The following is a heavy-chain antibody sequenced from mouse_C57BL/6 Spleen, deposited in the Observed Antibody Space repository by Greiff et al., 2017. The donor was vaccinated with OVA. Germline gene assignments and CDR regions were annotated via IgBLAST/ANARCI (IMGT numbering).Heavy chain of an antibody. J-gene: IGHJ1*03. Sequence: QVQLQQSGPELVKPGASVKISCKASGYAFSSSWMNWVKQRPGKGLEWIGRIYPGDGDTNYNGKFKGKATLTADKSSSTAYMQLSSLTSEDSAVYDCAREKYYGSSGHWYFDVWGKGTTVTVSS. CDR3: AREKYYGSSGHWYFDV. CDR2: IYPGDGDT. D-gene: IGHD1-1*01. CDR1: GYAFSSSW. V-gene: IGHV1-82*01.